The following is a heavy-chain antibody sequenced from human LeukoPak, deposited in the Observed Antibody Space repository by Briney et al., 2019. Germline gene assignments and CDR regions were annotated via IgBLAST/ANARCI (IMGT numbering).Heavy chain of an antibody. V-gene: IGHV6-1*01. CDR1: GDSVSSNSVA. Sequence: SQTLSLTCAISGDSVSSNSVAWNWIRQSSSRGLEWLGSTYYRSKWYNDYALSVKSRITINPDTSKNQFSLQLNSVTSEDTAVYYCARDRGSLRYYFDYWGQGTLVTVSS. CDR2: TYYRSKWYN. CDR3: ARDRGSLRYYFDY. D-gene: IGHD1-26*01. J-gene: IGHJ4*02.